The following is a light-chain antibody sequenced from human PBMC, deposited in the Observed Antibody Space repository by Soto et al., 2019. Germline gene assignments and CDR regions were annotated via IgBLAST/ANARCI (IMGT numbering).Light chain of an antibody. CDR3: QQSHSIPWT. Sequence: DIQMTQSPPALSASVGDRVTITCRASQSITNYLNWYQHKPGQAPNLLIYAASTLQAGVPSRFRGSGSGTDFTLTISSLQPEDFATYYCQQSHSIPWTFGQGTKVDIK. J-gene: IGKJ1*01. V-gene: IGKV1-39*01. CDR1: QSITNY. CDR2: AAS.